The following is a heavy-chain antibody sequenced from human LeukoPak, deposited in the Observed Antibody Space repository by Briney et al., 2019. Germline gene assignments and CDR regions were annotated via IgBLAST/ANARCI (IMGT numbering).Heavy chain of an antibody. CDR2: IYTSGST. J-gene: IGHJ1*01. Sequence: SETLSLTVTGSGGSISSYYWSWIRQPPGKGLEWIGYIYTSGSTNYNRSLKSRVTISVDTSKNQFSLKLSSVTAADTAVYYCARHQLGMAGAGTTEYFQHWGQGTLVTVFS. V-gene: IGHV4-4*09. CDR1: GGSISSYY. D-gene: IGHD6-13*01. CDR3: ARHQLGMAGAGTTEYFQH.